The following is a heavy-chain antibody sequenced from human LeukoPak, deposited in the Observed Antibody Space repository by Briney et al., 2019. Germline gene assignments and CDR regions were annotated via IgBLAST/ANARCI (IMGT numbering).Heavy chain of an antibody. J-gene: IGHJ4*02. Sequence: ASVKVSCKASGGTFSSYAISWVRQAPGQGLEWMGRIIPILGIANYAQKFQGRVTITADKSTSTAYMELSSLRSDDTAVYYCARTQQLVRLEDYWGQGTLVTVSS. D-gene: IGHD6-13*01. CDR2: IIPILGIA. CDR1: GGTFSSYA. CDR3: ARTQQLVRLEDY. V-gene: IGHV1-69*04.